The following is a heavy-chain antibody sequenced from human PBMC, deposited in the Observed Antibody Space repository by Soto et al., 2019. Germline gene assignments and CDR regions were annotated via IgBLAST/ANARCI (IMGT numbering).Heavy chain of an antibody. J-gene: IGHJ4*02. D-gene: IGHD3-3*01. V-gene: IGHV3-48*01. CDR3: VRDAQSGYYILVPY. Sequence: PGGSLRLSCTASGFIFSSYAMNWVRQAPGKGLEWVSYISSDSSVTHYADSAKGRFTISRDDAKNSLYLQMNSLRAEDTAVYYCVRDAQSGYYILVPYWGQGTLVTVSS. CDR2: ISSDSSVT. CDR1: GFIFSSYA.